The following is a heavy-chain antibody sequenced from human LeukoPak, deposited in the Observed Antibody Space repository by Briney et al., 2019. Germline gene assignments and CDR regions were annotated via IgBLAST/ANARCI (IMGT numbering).Heavy chain of an antibody. V-gene: IGHV3-30-3*01. CDR1: GFTFSTYA. CDR3: ARDAGRREDI. Sequence: PGRSLRLSCAASGFTFSTYAMHWVRQAPGKGLEWVAVMSYDGSNEYYSDSVKGRFTISRDNSKNTLYLQMNSLRPEDTAVYYCARDAGRREDIWGQGTMVTVSS. CDR2: MSYDGSNE. D-gene: IGHD1-1*01. J-gene: IGHJ3*02.